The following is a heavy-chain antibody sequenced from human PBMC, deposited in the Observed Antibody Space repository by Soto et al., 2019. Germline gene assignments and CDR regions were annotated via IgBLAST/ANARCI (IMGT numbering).Heavy chain of an antibody. CDR2: IWYDGSNK. CDR3: ARDLNAVAGTSPTDY. V-gene: IGHV3-33*01. D-gene: IGHD6-19*01. CDR1: GFTFSSYG. Sequence: GGSLRLSCAASGFTFSSYGMHWVRQAPGKGLEWVAVIWYDGSNKYYADSVKGRFTISRDNSKNTLYLQMNSLRAEDTAVYYCARDLNAVAGTSPTDYWGQGTLVTVSS. J-gene: IGHJ4*02.